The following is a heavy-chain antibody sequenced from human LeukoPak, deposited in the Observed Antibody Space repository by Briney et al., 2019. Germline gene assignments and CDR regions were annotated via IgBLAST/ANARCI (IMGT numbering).Heavy chain of an antibody. V-gene: IGHV3-21*04. CDR1: GFTFSSYS. CDR3: AKGAYDSSGYYSDPRLGQFDY. Sequence: TPGGSLRLSCAASGFTFSSYSMNWVRQAPGKGLEWVSSISSSSSYIYYADPVKGRFTISRDNSKNSLYLQMYSLRTEDTALYYCAKGAYDSSGYYSDPRLGQFDYWGQGTLVTVSS. D-gene: IGHD3-22*01. J-gene: IGHJ4*02. CDR2: ISSSSSYI.